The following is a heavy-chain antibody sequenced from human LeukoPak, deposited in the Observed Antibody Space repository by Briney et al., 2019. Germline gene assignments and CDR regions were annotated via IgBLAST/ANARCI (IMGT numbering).Heavy chain of an antibody. CDR2: ISNSGSTI. J-gene: IGHJ4*02. Sequence: GGSLRLSCTASGFTFSDYYMSWIRQAPGKGLEWISFISNSGSTIYYADSVKGRFAISRDNGKSSLHLQMNSLRAEDTAVYYCARASGITGITGVFWGQGTLVTVSS. V-gene: IGHV3-11*01. CDR1: GFTFSDYY. D-gene: IGHD1-20*01. CDR3: ARASGITGITGVF.